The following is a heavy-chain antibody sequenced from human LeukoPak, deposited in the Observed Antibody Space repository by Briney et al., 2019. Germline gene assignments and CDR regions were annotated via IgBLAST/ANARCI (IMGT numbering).Heavy chain of an antibody. CDR2: IYTSGST. Sequence: PSETLSLTCTVSGGSISSGGYYWSWIRQPAGKGLEWIGRIYTSGSTNYNPSLKSRVTISVDTSKNQFSLKLSSVTAADTAVYYCARPYGSGYDDAFDIWGQGTMVTVSS. V-gene: IGHV4-61*02. D-gene: IGHD3-10*01. CDR3: ARPYGSGYDDAFDI. CDR1: GGSISSGGYY. J-gene: IGHJ3*02.